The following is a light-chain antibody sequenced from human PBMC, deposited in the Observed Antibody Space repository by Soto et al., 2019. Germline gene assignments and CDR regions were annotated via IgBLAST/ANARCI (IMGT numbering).Light chain of an antibody. V-gene: IGLV1-47*01. J-gene: IGLJ3*02. CDR1: TSNIGSNY. CDR3: AVWDNSMTAWV. Sequence: QSVLTQPPSASGTPGQGVTISCSGSTSNIGSNYVYWYQQLPGTAPKLLIYRNNQRPSGVPARFFGSKSDTSASLAITGLRSEDEAHYYCAVWDNSMTAWVFGGGTKLTVL. CDR2: RNN.